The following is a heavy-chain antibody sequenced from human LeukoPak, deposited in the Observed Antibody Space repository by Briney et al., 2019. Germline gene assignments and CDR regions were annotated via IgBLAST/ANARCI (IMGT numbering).Heavy chain of an antibody. D-gene: IGHD5-18*01. V-gene: IGHV4-30-4*01. CDR2: IYYSGST. CDR3: ASTRLEYSYGLYYYYYGLDV. J-gene: IGHJ6*02. Sequence: SQTLSLTCTVSGGSISSGDYYWSWIRQPPGKGLEWIGYIYYSGSTYYNPSLKSRVTISVDTSKNQFSLKLSSVTAADTAVYYCASTRLEYSYGLYYYYYGLDVWGQGTTVTVSS. CDR1: GGSISSGDYY.